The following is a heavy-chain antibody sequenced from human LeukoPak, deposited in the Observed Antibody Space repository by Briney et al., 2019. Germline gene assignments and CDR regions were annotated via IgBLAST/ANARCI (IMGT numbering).Heavy chain of an antibody. CDR2: IKEDGSEK. J-gene: IGHJ4*02. CDR3: ARDLGGDYDY. D-gene: IGHD2-21*02. Sequence: GGSLRLSCAASGFTFSSFGMNWVRQAPGKGLEWVANIKEDGSEKYYVDSVKGRFTISRDNAKNSLFLQMNSLRAEDTAVYYCARDLGGDYDYWGQGTLVTVSS. CDR1: GFTFSSFG. V-gene: IGHV3-7*01.